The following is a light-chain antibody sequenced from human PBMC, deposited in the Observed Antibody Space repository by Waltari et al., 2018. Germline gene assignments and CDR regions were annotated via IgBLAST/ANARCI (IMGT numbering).Light chain of an antibody. Sequence: QSVLTQPPPASGTPGQRVTISCSGSSPNIGTNPVNWYQQLPGTAPRLLIYSNSLRPSGVPDRFSGSKSGTSASLAISGVQSEDEADYYCAAWDDTLRGSWVFGGGTKLTVL. CDR1: SPNIGTNP. J-gene: IGLJ3*02. V-gene: IGLV1-44*01. CDR2: SNS. CDR3: AAWDDTLRGSWV.